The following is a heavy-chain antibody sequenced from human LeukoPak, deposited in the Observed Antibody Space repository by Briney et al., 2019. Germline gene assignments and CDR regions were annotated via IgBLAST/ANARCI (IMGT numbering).Heavy chain of an antibody. CDR3: ASIRGTLGY. CDR1: GFTFCDHF. Sequence: PGGSLRLSCAASGFTFCDHFMDWVRQAPGKGLEWVGRIKNKANSYITQYAASMEGRFTISRDDSKNSLYLQMSSLKTEDTAMYYCASIRGTLGYWGQGTVVTVSS. D-gene: IGHD1-26*01. CDR2: IKNKANSYIT. V-gene: IGHV3-72*01. J-gene: IGHJ4*02.